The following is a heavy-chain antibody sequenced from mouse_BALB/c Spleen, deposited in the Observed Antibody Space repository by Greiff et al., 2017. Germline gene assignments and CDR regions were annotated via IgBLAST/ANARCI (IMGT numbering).Heavy chain of an antibody. CDR2: ISYDGSN. V-gene: IGHV3-6*02. Sequence: EVKVEESGPGLVKPSQSLSLTCSVTGYSITSGYYWNWIRQFPGNKLEWMGYISYDGSNNYNPSLKNRISITRDTSKNQFFLKLNSVTTEDTATYYCASAYYYGSSYRAMDYWGQGTSVTVSS. D-gene: IGHD1-1*01. J-gene: IGHJ4*01. CDR1: GYSITSGYY. CDR3: ASAYYYGSSYRAMDY.